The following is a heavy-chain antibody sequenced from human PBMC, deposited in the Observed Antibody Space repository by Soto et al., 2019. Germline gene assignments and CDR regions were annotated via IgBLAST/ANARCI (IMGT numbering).Heavy chain of an antibody. D-gene: IGHD1-26*01. CDR2: ISYDGNSE. J-gene: IGHJ3*01. Sequence: QMQLVESGGGVVQPGRSLRLSCAASGFTFGAYAMHWVRQAPGKGLEWVAVISYDGNSERYTDPVKGRFTVSRDNSKSTMYLQMNSLGAEDTPVYYCARAGYSGRSDGFEAWGQGTMVTVPS. CDR1: GFTFGAYA. V-gene: IGHV3-30*14. CDR3: ARAGYSGRSDGFEA.